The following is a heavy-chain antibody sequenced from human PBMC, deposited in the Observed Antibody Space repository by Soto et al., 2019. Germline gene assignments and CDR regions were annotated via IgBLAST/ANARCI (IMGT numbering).Heavy chain of an antibody. V-gene: IGHV4-31*03. CDR3: ARARFQVLYGKPYFDS. D-gene: IGHD2-2*02. CDR1: GGSITTGGSY. CDR2: IYHSGNT. Sequence: SETLSLTCTVSGGSITTGGSYWSWIRQHPGKGLEWIGNIYHSGNTYYNPSLKSRLTISVDTSKNHLSLMVDSVTAADTAVYYCARARFQVLYGKPYFDSWGQGTLVTVSS. J-gene: IGHJ4*02.